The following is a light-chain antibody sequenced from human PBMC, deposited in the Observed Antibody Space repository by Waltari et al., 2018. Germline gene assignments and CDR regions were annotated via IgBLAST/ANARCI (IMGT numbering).Light chain of an antibody. CDR3: QTGGHGTWV. CDR2: VKSDGSH. V-gene: IGLV4-69*01. CDR1: SGHSSNI. Sequence: LVVTQSPSASAPLGASVKLTCTLTSGHSSNIVARLQQRPEKGPRYLKKVKSDGSHIKGDDIPDRFSGSSSGAERYLTISSLQPDDEADYYCQTGGHGTWVFGGGTTLTVL. J-gene: IGLJ3*02.